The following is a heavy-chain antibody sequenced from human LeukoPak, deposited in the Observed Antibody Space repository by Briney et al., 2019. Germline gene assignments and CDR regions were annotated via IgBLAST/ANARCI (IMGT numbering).Heavy chain of an antibody. CDR3: ARGPPTCSTNCYGYLDY. V-gene: IGHV3-53*01. D-gene: IGHD2-2*01. Sequence: GGSLRLSCAASGFTVSGKYMSWVRQAPGKGLELISLIYSSGDTYYPGSVRGRFTNSRDTSKNTLYLQMNSLRAEDTAVYYCARGPPTCSTNCYGYLDYWGQGTLVTVSS. CDR2: IYSSGDT. CDR1: GFTVSGKY. J-gene: IGHJ4*02.